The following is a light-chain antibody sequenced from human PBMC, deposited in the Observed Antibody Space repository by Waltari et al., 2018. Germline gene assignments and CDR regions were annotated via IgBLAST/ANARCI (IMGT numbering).Light chain of an antibody. CDR3: QAWDSSTVV. V-gene: IGLV3-1*01. CDR1: KLWDTY. J-gene: IGLJ2*01. Sequence: SSTLTQPPSASVSPGQPASIPCSRDKLWDTYACWYQQKPGQSPVLVIYQDSKRPSGIPERFSGSNSGNTATLTISGTQAMDEADYYCQAWDSSTVVFGGGTKLTVL. CDR2: QDS.